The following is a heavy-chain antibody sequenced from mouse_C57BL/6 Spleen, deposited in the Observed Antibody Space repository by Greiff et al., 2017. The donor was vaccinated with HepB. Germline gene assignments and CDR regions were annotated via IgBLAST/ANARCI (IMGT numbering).Heavy chain of an antibody. CDR1: GYTFTSYW. CDR2: IHPNSGST. D-gene: IGHD2-5*01. Sequence: QVQLQQPGAELVKPGASVKLSCKASGYTFTSYWMHWVKQRPGQGLEWIGMIHPNSGSTNYNEKFKSKATLTVDKSSSTAYMQLSSLTSEDSAVYYCPYSSGYYFDYWGQGTTLTVSS. J-gene: IGHJ2*01. V-gene: IGHV1-64*01. CDR3: PYSSGYYFDY.